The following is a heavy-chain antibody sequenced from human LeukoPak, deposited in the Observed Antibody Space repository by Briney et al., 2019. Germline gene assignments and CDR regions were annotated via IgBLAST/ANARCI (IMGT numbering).Heavy chain of an antibody. V-gene: IGHV1-18*01. J-gene: IGHJ5*02. Sequence: ASVKVSCKASGYTFTSYGISWGRQAPGQGLEWMGWISAYNGNTNYAQKLQGRVTMTTDTSTSTAYMELRRLRSDDTAVYYCARGVVVVVDARSCCWFDPWGQGTLVTVSS. CDR1: GYTFTSYG. D-gene: IGHD2-15*01. CDR2: ISAYNGNT. CDR3: ARGVVVVVDARSCCWFDP.